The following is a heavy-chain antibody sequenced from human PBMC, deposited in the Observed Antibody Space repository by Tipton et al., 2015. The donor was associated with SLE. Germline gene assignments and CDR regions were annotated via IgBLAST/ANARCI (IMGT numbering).Heavy chain of an antibody. CDR3: ARDERTKDYDFWSGLYYFDY. CDR2: ISGSIYNNI. J-gene: IGHJ4*02. Sequence: SLRLSCAASGFTFSSYGMHWVRQAPGKGLEWVSFISGSIYNNIYYADSVKGRFTISRDNAKNSLYLQMNSLRAEDTGVYYCARDERTKDYDFWSGLYYFDYWGQGTLVTVSS. V-gene: IGHV3-48*01. D-gene: IGHD3-3*01. CDR1: GFTFSSYG.